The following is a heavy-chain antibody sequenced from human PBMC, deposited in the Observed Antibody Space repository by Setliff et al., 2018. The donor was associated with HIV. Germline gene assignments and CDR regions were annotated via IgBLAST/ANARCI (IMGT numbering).Heavy chain of an antibody. CDR3: TRRGADSYYPRPLDV. D-gene: IGHD3-10*01. Sequence: SETLSLTCTVSGGSVSTGNYYWNWIRLPPGKGLEWIGYIFYSGSTNYNPSLKSRVTISVDTSKIQFSLRLNSVTAADTAIYYCTRRGADSYYPRPLDVWGKGTTVTVSS. V-gene: IGHV4-61*01. CDR1: GGSVSTGNYY. CDR2: IFYSGST. J-gene: IGHJ6*04.